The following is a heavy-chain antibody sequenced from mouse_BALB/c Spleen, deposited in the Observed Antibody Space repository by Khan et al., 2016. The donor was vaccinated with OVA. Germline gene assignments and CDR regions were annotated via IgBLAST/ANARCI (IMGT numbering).Heavy chain of an antibody. CDR3: VRGRAY. D-gene: IGHD3-3*01. J-gene: IGHJ3*01. V-gene: IGHV3-2*02. CDR1: GYSITSDYA. CDR2: ISYSGRT. Sequence: VQLQQSEPGLVKPSLSLSLTCTVTGYSITSDYAWNWIRQFPGHKLEWMGYISYSGRTSYTPSLKSRISITRDTSKNQFFLQLNSVTTEDTATYFCVRGRAYWGQGTLVTVAA.